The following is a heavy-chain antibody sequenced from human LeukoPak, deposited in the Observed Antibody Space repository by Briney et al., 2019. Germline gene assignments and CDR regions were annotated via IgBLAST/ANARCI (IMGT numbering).Heavy chain of an antibody. CDR2: ISSSSSYI. CDR3: ARVISVAGYDY. D-gene: IGHD6-19*01. J-gene: IGHJ4*02. V-gene: IGHV3-21*01. Sequence: PGGSLRLSCAASGFTFSSYSMNWVRQAPGKGLEWVSSISSSSSYIYYADSVKGRFTISRDNAKNSLYPQMNSPRAEDTAVYYCARVISVAGYDYWGQGTLVTVSS. CDR1: GFTFSSYS.